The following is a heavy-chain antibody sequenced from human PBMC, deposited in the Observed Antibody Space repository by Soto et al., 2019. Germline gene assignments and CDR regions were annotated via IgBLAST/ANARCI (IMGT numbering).Heavy chain of an antibody. J-gene: IGHJ4*02. CDR3: TRAAWFPYLLFY. CDR2: ISISGSTA. V-gene: IGHV3-48*03. Sequence: PWGSLRLSCAASGFTFSRFELHWVRQAPGKGLEWISYISISGSTAYYASSVEGRFTISRDNANNSAYLQMDSLRAEDTALYYCTRAAWFPYLLFYWGKGALVTVSS. D-gene: IGHD3-9*01. CDR1: GFTFSRFE.